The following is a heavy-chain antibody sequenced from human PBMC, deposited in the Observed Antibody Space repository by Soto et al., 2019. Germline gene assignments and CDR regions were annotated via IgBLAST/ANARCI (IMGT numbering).Heavy chain of an antibody. CDR3: ARDGSHYDIDY. J-gene: IGHJ4*01. Sequence: QLHLVESGGGVVQPGRSLGLSCAASGFPFSAYGMHWVRQAPGRGLEWLAFIYYDGTIIGYSDTMRGRLAISRDDAKHTVYLDMISLRTEDTALYYCARDGSHYDIDYWGQGTLVTVSS. V-gene: IGHV3-33*01. CDR2: IYYDGTII. CDR1: GFPFSAYG. D-gene: IGHD4-4*01.